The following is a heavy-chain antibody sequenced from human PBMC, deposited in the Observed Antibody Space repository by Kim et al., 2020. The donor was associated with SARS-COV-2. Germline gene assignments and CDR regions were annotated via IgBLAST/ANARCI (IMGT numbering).Heavy chain of an antibody. CDR2: ISYDGSNK. CDR1: GFTFSSYA. J-gene: IGHJ6*02. CDR3: ARDDYGDYAMTYGMDV. Sequence: GGSLRLSCAASGFTFSSYAMHWVRQAPGKGLEWVAVISYDGSNKYYADSVKGRFTISRDNSKNTLYLQMNSLRAEDTAVYYCARDDYGDYAMTYGMDVWGQGTTVTVSS. D-gene: IGHD4-17*01. V-gene: IGHV3-30*04.